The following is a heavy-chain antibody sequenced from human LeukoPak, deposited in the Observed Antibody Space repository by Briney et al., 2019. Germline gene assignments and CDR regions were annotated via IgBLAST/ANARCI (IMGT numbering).Heavy chain of an antibody. D-gene: IGHD2-15*01. Sequence: PGGSLRLSCAASGFTFSSYEMNWVRQAPGKGLEWVSSIDSSNKYMYYADSLKGRFTISRDNAQNSLYLQMNSLRAEDTAVYYCARVSYCSGGSCTYFDHWGQGTLVTVSS. J-gene: IGHJ4*02. V-gene: IGHV3-21*06. CDR1: GFTFSSYE. CDR2: IDSSNKYM. CDR3: ARVSYCSGGSCTYFDH.